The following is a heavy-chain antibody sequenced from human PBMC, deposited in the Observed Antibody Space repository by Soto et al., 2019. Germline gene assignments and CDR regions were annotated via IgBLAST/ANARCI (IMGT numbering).Heavy chain of an antibody. J-gene: IGHJ4*02. CDR1: GGSISSGGYS. D-gene: IGHD3-22*01. Sequence: SSETLSLTCAVSGGSISSGGYSWSWIRQPPGKGLEWIGYIYHSGSTYYNPSLKSRVTISVDRSKNQFSLKLSSVTAADTAVYYCARGNYYDSSGYSLFDYWGQGTLVTVSS. V-gene: IGHV4-30-2*01. CDR3: ARGNYYDSSGYSLFDY. CDR2: IYHSGST.